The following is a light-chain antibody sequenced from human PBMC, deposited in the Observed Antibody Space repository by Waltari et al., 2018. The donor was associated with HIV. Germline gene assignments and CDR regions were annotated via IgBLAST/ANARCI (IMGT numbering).Light chain of an antibody. J-gene: IGLJ1*01. CDR3: SSYAGSNNFV. CDR1: SSDIGGHNL. Sequence: QSALTQPPSASGSPGQSVTISCIGTSSDIGGHNLVSWYRQHPGTAHKLMIYEVTKWPSGVPDRFSVSRSGNTASLTVSGLQAEDEADYYCSSYAGSNNFVFGTGTKVTVL. CDR2: EVT. V-gene: IGLV2-8*01.